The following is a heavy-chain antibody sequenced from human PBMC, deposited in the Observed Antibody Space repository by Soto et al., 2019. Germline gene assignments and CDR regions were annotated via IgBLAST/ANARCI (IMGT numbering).Heavy chain of an antibody. Sequence: GGSLRLSCAASGFTFSSYSMNWVRQAPGKGLEWVSSISSSSSYIYYADSVKGRFTISRDNAKNSLYLQMNSLRAEDTAVYYCARGVSYYYGSGSYYDYWGQGTLVTVSS. D-gene: IGHD3-10*01. CDR3: ARGVSYYYGSGSYYDY. CDR2: ISSSSSYI. CDR1: GFTFSSYS. J-gene: IGHJ4*02. V-gene: IGHV3-21*01.